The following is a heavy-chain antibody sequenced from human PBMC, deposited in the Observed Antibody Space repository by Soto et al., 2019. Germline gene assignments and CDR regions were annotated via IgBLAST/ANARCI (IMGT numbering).Heavy chain of an antibody. CDR2: VKSKTDGGTT. Sequence: EVQLVESGGGLVKPGGSLRLSCAASGFTFSHAWMSWVRQAPGKGPEWVGRVKSKTDGGTTDYAAPVKGRFTISRDDSKNTLSLQKNSLKIADTAMYYCTTDAHPHYYSSSTSGGYWGPGTLVTVS. CDR3: TTDAHPHYYSSSTSGGY. V-gene: IGHV3-15*01. D-gene: IGHD3-10*01. J-gene: IGHJ4*02. CDR1: GFTFSHAW.